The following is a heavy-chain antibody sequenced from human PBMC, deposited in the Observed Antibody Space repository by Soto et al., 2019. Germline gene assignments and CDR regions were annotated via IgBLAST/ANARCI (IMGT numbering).Heavy chain of an antibody. D-gene: IGHD6-6*01. CDR2: IDPSDSYT. V-gene: IGHV5-10-1*01. Sequence: PGESLKLSCKGSGYSFTSYWISWVRQMPGKGLEWMGRIDPSDSYTNYSPSFQGHVTISADKSISTAYLQWSSLKASDTAMYYCARSPSIAARLNWFDPWGQGTLVTVSS. CDR1: GYSFTSYW. CDR3: ARSPSIAARLNWFDP. J-gene: IGHJ5*02.